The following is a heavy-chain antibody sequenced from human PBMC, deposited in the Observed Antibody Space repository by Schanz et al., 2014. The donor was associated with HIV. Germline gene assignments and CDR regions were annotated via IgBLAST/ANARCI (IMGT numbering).Heavy chain of an antibody. CDR3: ARGDFGGNSVDY. CDR2: VRHTGGT. V-gene: IGHV4-34*01. J-gene: IGHJ4*01. Sequence: QVQLQQWGAGLLKPSETLSLTCAVYGGSFRGYYWTWIRQFPGMGLEWIGKVRHTGGTNYNPSLKGRFTMSVDTSKNQSSLKLKSVTAADTAVYFCARGDFGGNSVDYWGHGNLVTVSS. CDR1: GGSFRGYY. D-gene: IGHD2-21*02.